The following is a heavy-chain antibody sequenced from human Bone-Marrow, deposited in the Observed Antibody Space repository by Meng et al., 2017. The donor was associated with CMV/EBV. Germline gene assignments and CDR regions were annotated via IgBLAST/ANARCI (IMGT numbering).Heavy chain of an antibody. J-gene: IGHJ6*02. D-gene: IGHD2-21*01. CDR2: INHSGST. CDR1: GALSGYC. Sequence: GALSGYCWSWTRQLPGKGLEWIGEINHSGSTNSNPSLKSRVPISVDTSKTQFSLKLSSVTAADTAVYYCARGGRIVWNYYYYGMDVWGQGTTVTVSS. CDR3: ARGGRIVWNYYYYGMDV. V-gene: IGHV4-34*01.